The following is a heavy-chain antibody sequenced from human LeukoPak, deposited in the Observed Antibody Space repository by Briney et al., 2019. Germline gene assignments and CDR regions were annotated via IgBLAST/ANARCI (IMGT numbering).Heavy chain of an antibody. V-gene: IGHV4-39*01. J-gene: IGHJ4*02. CDR3: VTGLLWSGELSGPDY. D-gene: IGHD3-10*01. CDR2: IYYSGST. Sequence: SETLSLTCTVSGGSISSSSYYWGWIRQPPGKGLEWIGSIYYSGSTYYNPSLKSRVTISVDTSKNQFSLKLSSVTAADTAVYYCVTGLLWSGELSGPDYWGQGTLVTVSS. CDR1: GGSISSSSYY.